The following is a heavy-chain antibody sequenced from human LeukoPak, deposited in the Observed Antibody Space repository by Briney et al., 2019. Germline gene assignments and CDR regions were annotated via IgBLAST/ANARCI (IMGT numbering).Heavy chain of an antibody. J-gene: IGHJ4*02. CDR2: ISSSGSSI. CDR1: GFSFSSYE. V-gene: IGHV3-48*03. Sequence: GGSLRLSCAASGFSFSSYEMNWVRQAPGKGLEWVSYISSSGSSIYYADSVKGRFTISRDNAKNSLYLQMNSLRAEDTAVYYCASRGDTAMANSFDYWGQGTLVTVSS. CDR3: ASRGDTAMANSFDY. D-gene: IGHD5-18*01.